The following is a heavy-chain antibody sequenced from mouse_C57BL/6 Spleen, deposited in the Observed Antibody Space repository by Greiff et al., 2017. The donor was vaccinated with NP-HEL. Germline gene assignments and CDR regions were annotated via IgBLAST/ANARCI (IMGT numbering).Heavy chain of an antibody. CDR1: GYTFTSYW. D-gene: IGHD2-12*01. J-gene: IGHJ2*01. V-gene: IGHV1-50*01. CDR3: ARRDYKGDYFDY. Sequence: QVQLQQPGAELVKPGASVKLSCKASGYTFTSYWMQWVKQRPGQGLEWIGEIDPSDSYTNYNQKFKGKATLTVDTSSSTAYMQLSSLTSEDSAVYYCARRDYKGDYFDYWGQGTTLTVSS. CDR2: IDPSDSYT.